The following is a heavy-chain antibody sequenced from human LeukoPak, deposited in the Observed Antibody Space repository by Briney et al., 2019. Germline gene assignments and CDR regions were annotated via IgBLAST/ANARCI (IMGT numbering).Heavy chain of an antibody. V-gene: IGHV3-30*02. CDR1: GFTFSSYG. D-gene: IGHD1-26*01. Sequence: GGSLRLSCAASGFTFSSYGMHWVRQAPGKGLEWVAFIRYDGSNKYYSDSVKGRFTISRDNSKNTLYLQMKSLRTEDTAAYYCAKGYGWEASYYYYYMDVWGKGTTVTISS. CDR2: IRYDGSNK. J-gene: IGHJ6*03. CDR3: AKGYGWEASYYYYYMDV.